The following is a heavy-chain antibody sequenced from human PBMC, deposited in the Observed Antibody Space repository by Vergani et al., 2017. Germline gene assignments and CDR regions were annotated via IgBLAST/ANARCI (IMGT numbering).Heavy chain of an antibody. J-gene: IGHJ2*01. CDR1: GFTFSSYS. CDR3: ARAGPYCTNGVCYYWYFDL. V-gene: IGHV3-33*08. Sequence: VQLVESGGGLVQPGRSLRLSCAASGFTFSSYSMNWVRQAPGKGLEWVAVIWYDGSNKYYADSVKGRFTISRDNSKNTLYLQMNSLRAEDTAVYYCARAGPYCTNGVCYYWYFDLWGRGTLVTVSS. D-gene: IGHD2-8*01. CDR2: IWYDGSNK.